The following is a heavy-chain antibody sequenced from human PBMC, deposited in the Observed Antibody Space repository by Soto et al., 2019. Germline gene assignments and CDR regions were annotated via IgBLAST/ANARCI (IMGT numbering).Heavy chain of an antibody. Sequence: ASVKVSCKASGGTFSSYAISWVRQAPGQGLEWMGGIIPIFGTANYAQKFQGRVTMAADESTSTAYMELSSLRAEYTAVYDWARPPHPEYYDSRGYYNYWGQGTLVTVSS. V-gene: IGHV1-69*13. CDR1: GGTFSSYA. D-gene: IGHD3-22*01. CDR2: IIPIFGTA. J-gene: IGHJ4*02. CDR3: ARPPHPEYYDSRGYYNY.